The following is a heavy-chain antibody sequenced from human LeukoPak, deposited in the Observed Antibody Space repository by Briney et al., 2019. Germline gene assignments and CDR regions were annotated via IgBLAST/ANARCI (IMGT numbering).Heavy chain of an antibody. CDR1: GFTFSSYE. D-gene: IGHD3-3*01. CDR2: ISSSGSTI. V-gene: IGHV3-48*03. Sequence: GGSLRLSCAASGFTFSSYEMNWVRQAPGKGLEWVSYISSSGSTIYYADSVKGRFTISRDNAKNSLYLQMNSLRAEDTAVYYCARVALRRLRFLDYYFDYWGQGTLVTVSS. CDR3: ARVALRRLRFLDYYFDY. J-gene: IGHJ4*02.